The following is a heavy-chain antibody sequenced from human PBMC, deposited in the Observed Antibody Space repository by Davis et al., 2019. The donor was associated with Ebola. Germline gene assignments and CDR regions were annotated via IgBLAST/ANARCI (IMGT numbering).Heavy chain of an antibody. Sequence: ASVKVSCKSSGYTFTRYGLVWARQAPGLGLEWMGWISGFNTNTNFAQKFQGRVTVSKETSTNTAYMDLRSLTSDDTAIYYCARAPNYDVLTGTSSYYFDYWGQGTLVTVSS. V-gene: IGHV1-18*04. CDR1: GYTFTRYG. CDR3: ARAPNYDVLTGTSSYYFDY. J-gene: IGHJ4*02. D-gene: IGHD3-9*01. CDR2: ISGFNTNT.